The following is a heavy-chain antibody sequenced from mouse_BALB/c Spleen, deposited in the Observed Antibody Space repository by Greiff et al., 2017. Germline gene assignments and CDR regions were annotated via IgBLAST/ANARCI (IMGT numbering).Heavy chain of an antibody. D-gene: IGHD3-3*01. CDR1: GYTFTSYW. CDR2: IYPGDGDT. CDR3: ARGVGQGAMDY. V-gene: IGHV1-87*01. Sequence: VQLQQSGAELARPGASVKLSCKASGYTFTSYWMQWVKQRPGQGLEWIGAIYPGDGDTRYTQKFKGKATLTADKSSSTAYMQLSSLASEDSAVYYWARGVGQGAMDYWGQGTSVTVSS. J-gene: IGHJ4*01.